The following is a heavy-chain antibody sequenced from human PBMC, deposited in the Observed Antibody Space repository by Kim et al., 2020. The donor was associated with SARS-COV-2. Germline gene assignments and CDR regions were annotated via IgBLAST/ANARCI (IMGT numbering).Heavy chain of an antibody. CDR3: ARRSPPARYKSMDV. V-gene: IGHV3-21*01. Sequence: GGSLRLSCAASGFTFSTYDMNWVRQAPGKGLEWVSAISGSSSHIYYADSVRGRFTVSRDNAKTSLYLQMNSLRDEDTAVYYCARRSPPARYKSMDVWGQG. CDR2: ISGSSSHI. D-gene: IGHD3-9*01. J-gene: IGHJ6*02. CDR1: GFTFSTYD.